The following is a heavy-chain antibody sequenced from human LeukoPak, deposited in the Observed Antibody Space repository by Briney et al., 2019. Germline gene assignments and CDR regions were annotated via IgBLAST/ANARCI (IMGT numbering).Heavy chain of an antibody. CDR3: ARVHIDDWYFDL. CDR1: GFTFSRYW. CDR2: INWNGGST. J-gene: IGHJ2*01. Sequence: GGSLRLSCAASGFTFSRYWMSWVRQAPGKGLEWVSGINWNGGSTGYADSVKGRFTISRDNSKNTLYLQMNSLRAEDTAVYSCARVHIDDWYFDLWGRGTLVTVSS. V-gene: IGHV3-20*04.